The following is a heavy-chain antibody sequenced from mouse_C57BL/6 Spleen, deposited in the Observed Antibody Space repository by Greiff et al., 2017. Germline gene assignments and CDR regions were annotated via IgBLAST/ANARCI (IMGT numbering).Heavy chain of an antibody. D-gene: IGHD2-4*01. V-gene: IGHV1-61*01. CDR3: ARIYYDYDGGGSYAMDY. CDR2: IYPSDSET. CDR1: GYTFPSYW. Sequence: VQLQQSGAELVRPGSSVKLSCKASGYTFPSYWMDWVKQRPGQGLEWIGNIYPSDSETHYNQKFKDKATLTVDKSSSTAYMQLSSLTSADSAVYYCARIYYDYDGGGSYAMDYWGQGTSVTVSS. J-gene: IGHJ4*01.